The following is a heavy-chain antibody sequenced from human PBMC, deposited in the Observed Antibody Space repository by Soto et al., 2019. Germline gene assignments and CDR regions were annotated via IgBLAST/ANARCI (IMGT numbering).Heavy chain of an antibody. CDR2: IYYSGGT. D-gene: IGHD2-21*01. Sequence: QVQLQESGPGLVKPSETLSLTCTVSGGSISSYYWSWIRQSPGKGLEWIGYIYYSGGTNYNPSLKSRVTISIDTSKTQFSLRLSSVTAADTAVYYCARGDSNNIGWFDPWGQGTLVTVSS. J-gene: IGHJ5*02. V-gene: IGHV4-59*08. CDR3: ARGDSNNIGWFDP. CDR1: GGSISSYY.